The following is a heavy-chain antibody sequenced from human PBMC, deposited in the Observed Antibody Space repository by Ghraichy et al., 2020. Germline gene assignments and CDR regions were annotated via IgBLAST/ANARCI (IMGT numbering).Heavy chain of an antibody. J-gene: IGHJ4*02. V-gene: IGHV3-74*01. CDR1: GFTFSNHW. CDR3: ARETSNTGTYYDY. D-gene: IGHD1/OR15-1a*01. CDR2: IKADGSDT. Sequence: GGSLRLSCAASGFTFSNHWMHWVRQTPGKGLVWVSRIKADGSDTSYADFVKGRFTISRDNAKNTLYLQMNSLRAEDTAVYYCARETSNTGTYYDYWGQGTLVTASS.